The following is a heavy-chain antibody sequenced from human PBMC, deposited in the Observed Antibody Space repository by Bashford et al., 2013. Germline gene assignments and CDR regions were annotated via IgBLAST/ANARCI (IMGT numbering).Heavy chain of an antibody. J-gene: IGHJ6*02. CDR2: IDWDDEK. D-gene: IGHD6-13*01. Sequence: WIRQPPGKALEWLALIDWDDEKSYSTSLKSRLTISKDTSKSQVVLTMTNMDPVDTATYYCARSIAAAFPYYYYYDMDVWGQGTTVTVSS. V-gene: IGHV2-26*01. CDR3: ARSIAAAFPYYYYYDMDV.